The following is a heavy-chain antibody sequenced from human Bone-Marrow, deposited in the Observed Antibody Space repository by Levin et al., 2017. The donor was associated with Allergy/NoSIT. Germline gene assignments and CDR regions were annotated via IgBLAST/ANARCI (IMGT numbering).Heavy chain of an antibody. CDR1: GFTFSSYA. CDR2: ISYDGSNK. CDR3: AREDYGDYVFDY. Sequence: PGGSLRLSCAASGFTFSSYAMHWVRQAPGKGLEWVAVISYDGSNKYHADSVKGRFTISRDNSKNTMYMQMNSLRAEDTAVYYCAREDYGDYVFDYWGQGTLVTVSS. J-gene: IGHJ4*02. D-gene: IGHD4-17*01. V-gene: IGHV3-30-3*01.